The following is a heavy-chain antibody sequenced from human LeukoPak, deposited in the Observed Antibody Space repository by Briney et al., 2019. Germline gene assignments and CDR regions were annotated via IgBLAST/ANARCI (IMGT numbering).Heavy chain of an antibody. V-gene: IGHV3-21*01. CDR1: GFTFSSYS. Sequence: PGGSLRLSCAASGFTFSSYSMNWVRQAPGKGLEWVSSISSSSSYIYYADSVKGRFTISRDNAKNSLYLQMNSLRAEDTAVYYCAREDNDYDSSGYPIDYWGQGTLVTVSS. CDR3: AREDNDYDSSGYPIDY. CDR2: ISSSSSYI. J-gene: IGHJ4*02. D-gene: IGHD3-22*01.